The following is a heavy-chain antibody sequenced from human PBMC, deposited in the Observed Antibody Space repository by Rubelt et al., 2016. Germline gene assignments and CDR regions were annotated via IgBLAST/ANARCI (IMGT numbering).Heavy chain of an antibody. CDR1: GGSISSGYY. J-gene: IGHJ4*02. Sequence: QVQLQESGPGLVKPSETLSLTCTVSGGSISSGYYWGWIRQPPGKGLEWIGSIFHSGTTYYNPSLKSRVTISEDTSKNQFSLRLNSVAASDTAVYYWARVGQLFFAHFDCWGQGTLVTVSS. V-gene: IGHV4-38-2*02. D-gene: IGHD2-21*01. CDR2: IFHSGTT. CDR3: ARVGQLFFAHFDC.